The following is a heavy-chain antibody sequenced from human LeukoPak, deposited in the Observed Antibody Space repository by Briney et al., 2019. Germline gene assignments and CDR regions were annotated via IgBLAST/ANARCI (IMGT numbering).Heavy chain of an antibody. V-gene: IGHV3-53*01. CDR3: ARELGNYYYYYGMDV. CDR2: IYSGGST. Sequence: GGSLRLSCAASGFTVSSNYMSWVRQAPGKGLEWVSVIYSGGSTYYADSVKGRFAISRDNSRNTLYLQMNSLRAEDTAVYYCARELGNYYYYYGMDVWGQGTTVTVSS. CDR1: GFTVSSNY. J-gene: IGHJ6*02. D-gene: IGHD7-27*01.